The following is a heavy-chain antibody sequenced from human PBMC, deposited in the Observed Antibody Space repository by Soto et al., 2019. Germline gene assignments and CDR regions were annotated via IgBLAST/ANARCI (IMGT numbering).Heavy chain of an antibody. CDR3: ARSYDFWSGYYTGIGY. Sequence: SETLSLTCTVSGGSISSYYWSWIRQPPGKGLEWIGYIYYSGSTNYNPSLKSRVTISVDTSKNQFSLKLSSVTAADTAVYYCARSYDFWSGYYTGIGYWGQGTLVTVSS. V-gene: IGHV4-59*01. CDR1: GGSISSYY. J-gene: IGHJ4*02. D-gene: IGHD3-3*01. CDR2: IYYSGST.